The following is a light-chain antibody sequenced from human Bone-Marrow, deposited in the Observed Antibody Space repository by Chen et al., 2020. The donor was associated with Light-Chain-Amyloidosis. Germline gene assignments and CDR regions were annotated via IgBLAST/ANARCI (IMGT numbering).Light chain of an antibody. CDR3: QQYGTSPLT. CDR2: GSS. CDR1: QTISSNY. V-gene: IGKV3-20*01. Sequence: EIVLTQSPGTLSLSPGEGANLSCRASQTISSNYLTWYQQKFGQAPRLLMYGSSSRATGIPDRVTGSGSGTDFTLTINRLEPEDCAMYYCQQYGTSPLTFGGGTKVEIK. J-gene: IGKJ4*01.